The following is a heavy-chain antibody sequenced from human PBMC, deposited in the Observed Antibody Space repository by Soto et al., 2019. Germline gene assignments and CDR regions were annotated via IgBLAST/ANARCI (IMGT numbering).Heavy chain of an antibody. CDR3: AGDYLLHIAVTGDYYYYGMEV. Sequence: EVQLVESGGGLVQPGGSLRLSCAASGFTFSTYSMNWVRQAPGKGLEWVSYISSSSSTIYYADSVKGRFTISRDNAKNSLYLQINGLRDEDTAVYYCAGDYLLHIAVTGDYYYYGMEVWGQGTTVTVSS. J-gene: IGHJ6*02. D-gene: IGHD6-19*01. CDR2: ISSSSSTI. V-gene: IGHV3-48*02. CDR1: GFTFSTYS.